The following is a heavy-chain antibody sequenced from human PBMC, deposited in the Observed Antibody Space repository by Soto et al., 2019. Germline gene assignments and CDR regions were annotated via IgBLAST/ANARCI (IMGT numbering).Heavy chain of an antibody. J-gene: IGHJ4*02. CDR2: ISSSSSTI. Sequence: PGGSLRLSCEASGFTFSIHSMNWVRQAPGKGLEWVSYISSSSSTIYYADSVKGRFTISRDNAKKSLYLQMDSLRDEDTALYYCARGIPMPEVVTPPGFDYWGRGNLVTVSS. CDR1: GFTFSIHS. CDR3: ARGIPMPEVVTPPGFDY. V-gene: IGHV3-48*02. D-gene: IGHD3-22*01.